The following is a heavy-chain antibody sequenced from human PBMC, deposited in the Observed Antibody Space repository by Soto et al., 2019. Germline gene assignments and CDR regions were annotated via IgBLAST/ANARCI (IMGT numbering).Heavy chain of an antibody. CDR3: ALEYSRLLIWFYP. CDR1: GGTFSSYA. Sequence: QVQLVQSGAEVKKPGSSVKVSCKASGGTFSSYAISWVRQAPGQGLEWMGGIIPIFGTANYAQKFQGRVTITADETTSTAYMELRSLRSEDTAVYYCALEYSRLLIWFYPWGQGTLVTVSS. CDR2: IIPIFGTA. J-gene: IGHJ5*02. D-gene: IGHD6-6*01. V-gene: IGHV1-69*01.